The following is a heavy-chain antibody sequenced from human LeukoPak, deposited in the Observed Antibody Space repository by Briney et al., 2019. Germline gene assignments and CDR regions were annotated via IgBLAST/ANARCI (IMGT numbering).Heavy chain of an antibody. CDR2: ISGSGGAT. J-gene: IGHJ4*02. CDR1: GFTFSNYA. CDR3: AKDCSF. V-gene: IGHV3-23*01. Sequence: PGGSLRLSCVGSGFTFSNYAMSWVRQAPGKGLGWVSAISGSGGATYYADSVKGRFTISRDNSRNTLYLQMNSLRTEDTAVYYCAKDCSFWGQGTLVTVSS. D-gene: IGHD2-15*01.